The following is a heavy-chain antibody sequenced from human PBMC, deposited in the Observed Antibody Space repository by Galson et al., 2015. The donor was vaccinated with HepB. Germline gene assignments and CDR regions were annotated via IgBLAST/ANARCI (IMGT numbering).Heavy chain of an antibody. D-gene: IGHD6-13*01. CDR1: GFTFDSYS. CDR3: ATMPGMASAFEY. V-gene: IGHV3-30*04. CDR2: VSYEGSKD. J-gene: IGHJ4*02. Sequence: SLRLSCAASGFTFDSYSMNWVRQAPGKGLEWVALVSYEGSKDYYADSVRGRFTISRDNSENIVFLQMNSLTAEDTAIYFCATMPGMASAFEYWGQGIQVTISS.